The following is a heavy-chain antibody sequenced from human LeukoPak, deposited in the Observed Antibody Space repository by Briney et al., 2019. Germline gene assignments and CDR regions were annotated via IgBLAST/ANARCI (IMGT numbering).Heavy chain of an antibody. CDR3: ARFYATGAHHDYYYMDV. CDR1: GYTFTSYD. D-gene: IGHD2-8*01. CDR2: MYPTSGNR. J-gene: IGHJ6*03. V-gene: IGHV1-8*01. Sequence: ASLKVSCKGSGYTFTSYDINWVRQGTVEGLEWVGWMYPTSGNRGYAQTFQGRVTMTRHTSMSTADMELRSLRSDDAAVYYCARFYATGAHHDYYYMDVWSKGTTVTVSS.